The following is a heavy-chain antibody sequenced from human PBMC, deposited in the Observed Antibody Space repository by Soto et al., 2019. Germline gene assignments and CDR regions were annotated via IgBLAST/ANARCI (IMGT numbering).Heavy chain of an antibody. CDR2: INAGNGNT. D-gene: IGHD6-19*01. CDR3: ATAVDKIKNWFDP. CDR1: GYTFTSYA. Sequence: QVQLVQSGAEVKKPGASVKVSCKASGYTFTSYAMHWVRQAPGQRLEWMGWINAGNGNTKYSQKFQGRVTITRDTSASTAYMELSSLRSEDTAVYYCATAVDKIKNWFDPWGQGTLVTVSS. V-gene: IGHV1-3*01. J-gene: IGHJ5*02.